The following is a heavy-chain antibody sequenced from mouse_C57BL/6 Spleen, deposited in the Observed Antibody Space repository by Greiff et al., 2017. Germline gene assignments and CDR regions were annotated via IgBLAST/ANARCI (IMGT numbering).Heavy chain of an antibody. Sequence: DVKLVESGGGLVQPGGSLKLSCAASGFTFSDYYMYWVRQTPEKRLEWVAYISNGGGSTYYPDTVKGRFTISRDNAKNTLYLQRSRLKSEDTAMYYCARQYDYDGGDWYFDVWGTGTTVTVSS. J-gene: IGHJ1*03. CDR3: ARQYDYDGGDWYFDV. D-gene: IGHD2-4*01. CDR2: ISNGGGST. CDR1: GFTFSDYY. V-gene: IGHV5-12*01.